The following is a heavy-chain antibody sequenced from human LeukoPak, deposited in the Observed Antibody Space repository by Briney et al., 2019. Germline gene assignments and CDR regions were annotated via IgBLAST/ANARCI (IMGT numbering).Heavy chain of an antibody. D-gene: IGHD2-2*01. J-gene: IGHJ5*02. CDR2: IIPILGIA. V-gene: IGHV1-69*02. CDR1: GGTFSSYT. CDR3: ARARRTYQLLLSWFDP. Sequence: GASVKLSCKASGGTFSSYTISWVRQAPGQGLEWMGRIIPILGIANYAQKFQGRVTITADKSTSTAYMELSSLRSEDTAVYYCARARRTYQLLLSWFDPWGQGTLVTVSS.